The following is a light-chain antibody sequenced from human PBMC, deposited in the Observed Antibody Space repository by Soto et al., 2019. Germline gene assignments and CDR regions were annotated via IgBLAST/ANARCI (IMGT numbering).Light chain of an antibody. J-gene: IGKJ2*01. CDR1: QSVSSNY. V-gene: IGKV3-20*01. CDR2: AAS. CDR3: QQYGSSPYT. Sequence: EIVLTQSPGTLSLSPGERATLSCRASQSVSSNYLAWYQQKPGQAPRLLIYAASSRATGIPDRFSGSGSETDFTLTISRLEPEDCAVYSCQQYGSSPYTFGQGTKLEI.